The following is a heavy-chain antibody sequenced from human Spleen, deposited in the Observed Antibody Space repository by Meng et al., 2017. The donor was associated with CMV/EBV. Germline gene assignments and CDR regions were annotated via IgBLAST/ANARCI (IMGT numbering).Heavy chain of an antibody. Sequence: GGSLRLSCAASGFMFSSYDMNWVRQAPGKGLEWVSSISSSSSYIYYADSVKGRFTISRDNAKNSLYLQMNSLRAEDTAVYYCASLIVVVPAARESYYYYGMDVWGQGTTVTVSS. CDR3: ASLIVVVPAARESYYYYGMDV. J-gene: IGHJ6*02. CDR1: GFMFSSYD. D-gene: IGHD2-2*01. V-gene: IGHV3-21*01. CDR2: ISSSSSYI.